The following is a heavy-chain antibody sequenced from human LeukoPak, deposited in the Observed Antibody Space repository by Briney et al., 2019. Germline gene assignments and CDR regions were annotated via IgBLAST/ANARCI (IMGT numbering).Heavy chain of an antibody. CDR2: IHTSGST. Sequence: PSETLSLTCTVSGGSISNYYWSWIRQPAGKGLEWIGRIHTSGSTNSNPSLKSRAIMSVDTTKNQFSLKLSSVTAADTAVYYCARWSGDYSFDYWGQGTLVTVSS. V-gene: IGHV4-4*07. CDR3: ARWSGDYSFDY. J-gene: IGHJ4*02. CDR1: GGSISNYY. D-gene: IGHD3-3*01.